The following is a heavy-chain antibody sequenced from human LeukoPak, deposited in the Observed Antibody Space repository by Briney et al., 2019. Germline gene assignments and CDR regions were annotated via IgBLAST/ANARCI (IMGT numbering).Heavy chain of an antibody. V-gene: IGHV3-15*01. D-gene: IGHD3-10*01. CDR3: TAGANYYGSGSYVL. CDR1: GFTFSNAW. J-gene: IGHJ4*02. Sequence: PGGSLRLSCAASGFTFSNAWMSWVRQAPGKGLEWVGRIKSKTDGGTTDYAAPVKGRFTISRDDSKNTLYLQMNSLKTEDTAVYYCTAGANYYGSGSYVLWGQGTLVTVSS. CDR2: IKSKTDGGTT.